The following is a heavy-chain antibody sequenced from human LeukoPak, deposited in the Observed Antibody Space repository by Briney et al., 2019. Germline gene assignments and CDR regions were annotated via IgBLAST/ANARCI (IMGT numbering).Heavy chain of an antibody. D-gene: IGHD6-13*01. V-gene: IGHV4-34*01. CDR3: ARLDSSSWLNWFDP. J-gene: IGHJ5*02. CDR1: GGSFSGYY. Sequence: SETLTLTCAVYGGSFSGYYWSWIRQPPGKGLEWIGEINHSGSTNYNPSLKSRVTISVDTSKNQFSLRLSSVTAADTAVYYCARLDSSSWLNWFDPWGQGTLVTVSS. CDR2: INHSGST.